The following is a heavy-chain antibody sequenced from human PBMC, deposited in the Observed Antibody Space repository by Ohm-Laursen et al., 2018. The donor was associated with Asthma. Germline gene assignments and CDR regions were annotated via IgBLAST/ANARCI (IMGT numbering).Heavy chain of an antibody. J-gene: IGHJ3*02. CDR2: LNSGSTI. V-gene: IGHV3-11*01. D-gene: IGHD2-8*02. CDR3: ARDGYCPGGVCYNDAFDI. Sequence: SLRLSCAASGFTFSDYYMSWIRQAPGKGLEWVSYLNSGSTIYYADSVKGRFTISRDNAKKSLYLQMNSLRAEDTAVYYCARDGYCPGGVCYNDAFDIWGQGTMVTVS. CDR1: GFTFSDYY.